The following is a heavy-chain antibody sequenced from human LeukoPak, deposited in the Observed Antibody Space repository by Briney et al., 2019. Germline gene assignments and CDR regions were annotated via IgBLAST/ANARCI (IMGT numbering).Heavy chain of an antibody. V-gene: IGHV4-38-2*01. Sequence: SETLSLTCAVSGYSINSGYYWGWIRQPPGKGLEWIGSIYHSATTYYNPSLKSRVTISVDTSKNQFSLKLSSVTAADTAVYYCARLKSFSGYFGVFDIWGQGTMVTVSS. D-gene: IGHD4-17*01. CDR1: GYSINSGYY. CDR3: ARLKSFSGYFGVFDI. J-gene: IGHJ3*02. CDR2: IYHSATT.